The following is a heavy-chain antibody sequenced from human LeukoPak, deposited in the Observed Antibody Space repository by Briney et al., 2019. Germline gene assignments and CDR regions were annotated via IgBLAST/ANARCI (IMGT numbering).Heavy chain of an antibody. D-gene: IGHD3-22*01. Sequence: GGSLRLSCAASGFTFSSYAMSWVRQAPGKGLEWVSAISGSGGSTYYADSVKGRFTISRDNSKNTLYLQMNSLRAEDTAVYYCAKDRVSVYYYDSSGYYYFDYWGQGTLVTVSS. V-gene: IGHV3-23*01. CDR1: GFTFSSYA. CDR3: AKDRVSVYYYDSSGYYYFDY. J-gene: IGHJ4*02. CDR2: ISGSGGST.